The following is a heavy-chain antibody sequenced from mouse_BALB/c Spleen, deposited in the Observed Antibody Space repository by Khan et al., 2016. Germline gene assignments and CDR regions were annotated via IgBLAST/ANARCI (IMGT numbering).Heavy chain of an antibody. CDR2: VNPNNGGT. CDR3: ESMGGHYVS. D-gene: IGHD2-1*01. V-gene: IGHV1-26*01. Sequence: VQLQQSGPDLVKPGASVNISCKASAYSFTGYYMHWVKESHGKSLEWIGRVNPNNGGTSYNQNFKGKAILPVDKSSSIAYMELRSLTSEDSAVYDCESMGGHYVSWGRGTSLTVAS. CDR1: AYSFTGYY. J-gene: IGHJ2*03.